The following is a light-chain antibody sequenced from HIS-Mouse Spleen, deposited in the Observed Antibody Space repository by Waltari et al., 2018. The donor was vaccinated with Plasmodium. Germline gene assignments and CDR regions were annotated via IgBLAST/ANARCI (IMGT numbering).Light chain of an antibody. CDR3: QQNYNTWT. V-gene: IGKV1-39*01. J-gene: IGKJ1*01. CDR2: AAS. CDR1: QSISSY. Sequence: DIQMTQSPSSLSSSVGYIVTITCRASQSISSYLNWYQQKPGKAPKLLIYAASSLQSGVPSRFSGSGSGTDFTLTISSLQPEDFATYYCQQNYNTWTFGQGTKVEIK.